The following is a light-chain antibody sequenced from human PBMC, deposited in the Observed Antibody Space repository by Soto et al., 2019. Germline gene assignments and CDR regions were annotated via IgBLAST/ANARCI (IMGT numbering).Light chain of an antibody. V-gene: IGKV3-20*01. CDR1: QSVSRR. J-gene: IGKJ1*01. CDR2: GAS. Sequence: EIVLTQSPGTLSLSPGERATLSCRASQSVSRRLAWYQQRPGQSPRLLISGASMRASGVPVRFIGSGSGTDFTLTITRLEPEDFAVYYCQQYGGSPITFGLGTKVDIK. CDR3: QQYGGSPIT.